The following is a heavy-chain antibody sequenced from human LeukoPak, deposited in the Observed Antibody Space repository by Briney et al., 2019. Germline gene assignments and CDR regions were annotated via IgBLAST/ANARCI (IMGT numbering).Heavy chain of an antibody. Sequence: SETLSLTCTVSGGSISSSSYYWGWIRQPPGKGLEWIGSIYYSGSAYYNPSLTGRVTISIDTSKKQFSLKLSSVTAADTAVYYCAREYCGGDCYHDAFDIWGQGTMVTVSS. D-gene: IGHD2-21*02. CDR3: AREYCGGDCYHDAFDI. CDR2: IYYSGSA. V-gene: IGHV4-39*07. J-gene: IGHJ3*02. CDR1: GGSISSSSYY.